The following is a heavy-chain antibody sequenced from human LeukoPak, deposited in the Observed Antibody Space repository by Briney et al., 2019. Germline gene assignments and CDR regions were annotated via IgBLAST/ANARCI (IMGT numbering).Heavy chain of an antibody. Sequence: PGGSLRLSCAASGFTFNNAWMNWVRQAPGKGLEWVSTIIDSGNSIYYADSVEGRFTISRDNSKDTLYLQMDSLRAGDTAVYYCAKDPIFSGSYGVFDSWGQGTLVTVSS. CDR2: IIDSGNSI. CDR3: AKDPIFSGSYGVFDS. CDR1: GFTFNNAW. D-gene: IGHD1-26*01. V-gene: IGHV3-23*01. J-gene: IGHJ4*02.